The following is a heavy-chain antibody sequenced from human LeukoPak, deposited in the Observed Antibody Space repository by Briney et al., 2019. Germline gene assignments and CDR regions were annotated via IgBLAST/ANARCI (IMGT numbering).Heavy chain of an antibody. Sequence: KPSETLSLTCALYGGSFSGYYWSWIRQPPGKGLEWIGEINHSGSTNYNPSLKSRVTISVDTSKNQFSLKLSSVTAADTAVYYCARLRHNWFDPWGQGTLVTVSS. J-gene: IGHJ5*02. CDR2: INHSGST. CDR3: ARLRHNWFDP. CDR1: GGSFSGYY. V-gene: IGHV4-34*01.